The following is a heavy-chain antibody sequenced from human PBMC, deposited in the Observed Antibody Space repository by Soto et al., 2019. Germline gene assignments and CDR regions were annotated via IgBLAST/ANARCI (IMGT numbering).Heavy chain of an antibody. CDR2: VKDGGST. J-gene: IGHJ4*02. CDR1: GGSLTGYY. CDR3: ARGQEGIVATH. V-gene: IGHV4-34*01. Sequence: QVQLQQWGAGLLKPSETLSLTCTVNGGSLTGYYWSWIRQPPGKGLEWIGEVKDGGSTNYSPSLRGRVSRSADTSKNHFSLRLNSVTAAETAVYCCARGQEGIVATHWDQGALVTVSS. D-gene: IGHD5-12*01.